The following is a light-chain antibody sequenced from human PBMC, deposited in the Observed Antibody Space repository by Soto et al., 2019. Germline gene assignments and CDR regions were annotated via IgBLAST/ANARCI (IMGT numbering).Light chain of an antibody. CDR1: QGISTY. Sequence: DIQMTQSPSSLSASVGDRVTITCRASQGISTYLNWYQQKPGKAPKLLIYAASNLQSGVPSRFSGSGSETDFTLTISSLQPEDFATYSCQHSTTWAFGKGTKVDIK. CDR3: QHSTTWA. CDR2: AAS. V-gene: IGKV1-39*01. J-gene: IGKJ1*01.